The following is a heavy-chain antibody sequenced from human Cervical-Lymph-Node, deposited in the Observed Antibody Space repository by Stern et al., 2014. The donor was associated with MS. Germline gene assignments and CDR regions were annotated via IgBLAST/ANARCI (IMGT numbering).Heavy chain of an antibody. Sequence: QVTLKESGPVLVKPTETLKLTCTVSGFSLYNSRMGVSWIRQPPGKALEWLTLMFSKDEKSYSTSLKSRFTITKDTSKSQVVFTMTKLDPVATATYSCARMTADYGHMDVWGQGTTVTVSS. CDR1: GFSLYNSRMG. CDR3: ARMTADYGHMDV. V-gene: IGHV2-26*01. J-gene: IGHJ6*02. D-gene: IGHD3-16*01. CDR2: MFSKDEK.